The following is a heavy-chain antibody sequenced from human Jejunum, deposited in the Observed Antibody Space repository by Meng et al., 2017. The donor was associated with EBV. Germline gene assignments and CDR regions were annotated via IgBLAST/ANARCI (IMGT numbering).Heavy chain of an antibody. V-gene: IGHV3-30-3*01. CDR3: TREWGADY. CDR2: ISNDGNNK. D-gene: IGHD3-16*01. Sequence: HLVECWASVAQPWGSLRLSCSASGFTFSGHAMQWVRQAPGKGLKWVALISNDGNNKYYADSVKGRFTISRDNSKNTLYLQMNSLRVDDTALYYCTREWGADYWGQGTLVTVSS. J-gene: IGHJ4*02. CDR1: GFTFSGHA.